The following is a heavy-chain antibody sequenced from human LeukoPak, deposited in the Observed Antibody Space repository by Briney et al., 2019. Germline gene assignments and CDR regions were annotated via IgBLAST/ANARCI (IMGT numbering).Heavy chain of an antibody. CDR2: IKQDGSEK. CDR1: GVTFRSYW. Sequence: PGESLRLSCATSGVTFRSYWMRWVRPAPGKGLEWLANIKQDGSEKYYVESVKGRIANSRDNAKKSLFLQMNSLRVEETVVYYCARGSQPFDSWGQGTMVTVSS. V-gene: IGHV3-7*03. D-gene: IGHD6-19*01. CDR3: ARGSQPFDS. J-gene: IGHJ4*02.